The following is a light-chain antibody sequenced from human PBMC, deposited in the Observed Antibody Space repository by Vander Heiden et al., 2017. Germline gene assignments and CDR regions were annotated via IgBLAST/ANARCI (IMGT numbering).Light chain of an antibody. CDR1: QSISSW. CDR3: QQYNSWHT. J-gene: IGKJ2*01. CDR2: KAS. V-gene: IGKV1-5*03. Sequence: TQSPSTLSASVGDRVTITCRASQSISSWLAWYQQKPGKAPKLLIYKASSLESGVPSRFSGSGSGTEFTLTISSLQPDDFANYYCQQYNSWHTFGQGTKLEIK.